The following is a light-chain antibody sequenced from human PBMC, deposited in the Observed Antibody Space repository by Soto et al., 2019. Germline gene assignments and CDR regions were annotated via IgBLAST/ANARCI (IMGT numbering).Light chain of an antibody. V-gene: IGLV3-9*01. CDR1: NIGSKN. CDR3: QVWDSSTV. Sequence: SYELTQPLSVSVALGQTARITCGGNNIGSKNVHWYQQKPGQAPVLVIYRDSNRPSGIPERFSGSNSGNTATLTSGRAQAGDEADYYCQVWDSSTVFGGGTKLTVL. CDR2: RDS. J-gene: IGLJ2*01.